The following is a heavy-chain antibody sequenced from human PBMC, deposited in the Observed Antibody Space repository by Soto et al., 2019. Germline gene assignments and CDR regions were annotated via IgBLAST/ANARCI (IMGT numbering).Heavy chain of an antibody. D-gene: IGHD4-4*01. CDR3: AKDKVYSNYQYYFAS. CDR1: GFPFDNYA. V-gene: IGHV3-9*01. J-gene: IGHJ4*02. Sequence: GGSLRLSCAASGFPFDNYAMHWVRPGPGKGLEWVAGISWKSGSIGYADSVRGRFTISRDNAKNSLYLQMNSLRPEDTALYYCAKDKVYSNYQYYFASWGQGTLVTFSS. CDR2: ISWKSGSI.